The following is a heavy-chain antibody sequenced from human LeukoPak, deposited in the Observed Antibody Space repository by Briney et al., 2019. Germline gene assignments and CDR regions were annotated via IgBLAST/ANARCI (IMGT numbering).Heavy chain of an antibody. J-gene: IGHJ4*02. Sequence: PGGSLRLSCAASGFTFSSYAMHWVRQAPGKGLEYVSAISSNGGSTYYANSVKGRFTISRDNSKNTLYLQMGSLRAEDMSVYYCARAPATAGTFAYWGQGTLVTVSS. CDR3: ARAPATAGTFAY. CDR1: GFTFSSYA. CDR2: ISSNGGST. V-gene: IGHV3-64*01. D-gene: IGHD6-13*01.